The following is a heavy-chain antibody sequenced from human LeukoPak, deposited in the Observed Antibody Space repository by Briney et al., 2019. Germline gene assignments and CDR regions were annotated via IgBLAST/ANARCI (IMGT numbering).Heavy chain of an antibody. D-gene: IGHD6-19*01. CDR3: ARDFRGWYYFDY. CDR1: GFTFSSYG. Sequence: GGSLRLSCAASGFTFSSYGMHWVRQAPGKGLEWVAVISYDGSNKYYADSVKGRFTISRDNSKNTLYLQMNSLRAEDTAVYYCARDFRGWYYFDYWGQGTLVTVSS. J-gene: IGHJ4*02. V-gene: IGHV3-30*03. CDR2: ISYDGSNK.